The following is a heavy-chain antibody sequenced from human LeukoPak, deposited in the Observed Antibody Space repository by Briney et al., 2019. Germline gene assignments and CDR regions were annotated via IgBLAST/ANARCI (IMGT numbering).Heavy chain of an antibody. D-gene: IGHD6-6*01. CDR1: GGSISTYY. CDR2: IYHSGST. J-gene: IGHJ1*01. CDR3: ARGGAARLHFQN. V-gene: IGHV4-59*01. Sequence: PSETLSLTCTVSGGSISTYYWNWIRQPPGKGLEWIGYIYHSGSTNYNPSLQSRVTISVDTSKNQFSLNLNSVTAANTAVYYCARGGAARLHFQNWGQGTLVTVSS.